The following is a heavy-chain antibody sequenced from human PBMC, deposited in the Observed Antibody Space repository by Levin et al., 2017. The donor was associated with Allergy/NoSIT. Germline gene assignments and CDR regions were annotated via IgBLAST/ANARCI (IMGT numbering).Heavy chain of an antibody. V-gene: IGHV5-51*01. CDR3: ARGYGSGSSWFDP. Sequence: GGSLRLSCKGSGYSFTSYWIGWVRQMPGKGLEWMGIIYPGDSDTRYSPSFQGQVTISADKSISTAYLQWSSLKASDTAMYYCARGYGSGSSWFDPWGQGTLVTVSS. CDR2: IYPGDSDT. CDR1: GYSFTSYW. D-gene: IGHD3-10*01. J-gene: IGHJ5*02.